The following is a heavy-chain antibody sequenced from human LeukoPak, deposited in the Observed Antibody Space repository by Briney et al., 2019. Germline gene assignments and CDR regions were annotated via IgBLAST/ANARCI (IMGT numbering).Heavy chain of an antibody. D-gene: IGHD6-25*01. V-gene: IGHV3-15*05. CDR2: IKSKADGGTV. CDR3: AAFPNAHYYYYGMDV. Sequence: GGSLRLSCSSSGFTFGDYALSWVRQAPGKGLEWVGRIKSKADGGTVDYAAPVKGRFTISRDDSKNTVSLQMNNLKTEDTAVYYCAAFPNAHYYYYGMDVWGQGTTVTVSS. CDR1: GFTFGDYA. J-gene: IGHJ6*02.